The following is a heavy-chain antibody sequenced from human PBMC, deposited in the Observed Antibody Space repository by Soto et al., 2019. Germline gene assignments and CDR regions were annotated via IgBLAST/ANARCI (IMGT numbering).Heavy chain of an antibody. Sequence: SVKVSCKASGGTFSSYAISWVRQAPGQGLEWMGGIIPIFGTANYAQKFQGRVTITADESTSTAYMELSSLRSEDTAVYYCARVPYLSSSWYGIVHWFDPWGQGTLVTV. CDR2: IIPIFGTA. CDR3: ARVPYLSSSWYGIVHWFDP. CDR1: GGTFSSYA. V-gene: IGHV1-69*13. D-gene: IGHD6-13*01. J-gene: IGHJ5*02.